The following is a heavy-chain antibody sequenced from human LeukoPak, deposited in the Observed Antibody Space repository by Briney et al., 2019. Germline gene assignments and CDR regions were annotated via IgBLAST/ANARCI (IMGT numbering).Heavy chain of an antibody. V-gene: IGHV3-64D*06. Sequence: PGGSLRLSCSASGFTFSSYAMHWVRQAPGKGLEYVSAISSNGGSTYYADSVKGRFTISRDNSKNTLYLQMSSLRAEDTAVYYCVKDAQNCSSTSCYDVFDYWGQGTLVTVSS. CDR2: ISSNGGST. J-gene: IGHJ4*02. CDR1: GFTFSSYA. CDR3: VKDAQNCSSTSCYDVFDY. D-gene: IGHD2-2*01.